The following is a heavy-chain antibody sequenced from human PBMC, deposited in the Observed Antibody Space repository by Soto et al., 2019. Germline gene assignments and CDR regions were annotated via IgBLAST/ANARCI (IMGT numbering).Heavy chain of an antibody. D-gene: IGHD1-7*01. CDR1: GFTFSSYA. V-gene: IGHV3-23*01. Sequence: EVQLLESGGGLVQPGGSLRLSCAASGFTFSSYAMSWVRQAPGKGLEWVSAISGSGGSTYYADSVKGRFTISRDNSKNTLYLQMNSLRAEDTAVYYCAKGRITGTRVKLTSYYYYGMDVWGQGTTVTVSS. CDR3: AKGRITGTRVKLTSYYYYGMDV. J-gene: IGHJ6*02. CDR2: ISGSGGST.